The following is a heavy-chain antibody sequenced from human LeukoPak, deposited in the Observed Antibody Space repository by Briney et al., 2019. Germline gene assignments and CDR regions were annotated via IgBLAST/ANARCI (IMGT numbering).Heavy chain of an antibody. CDR2: IKQDGSEK. D-gene: IGHD3-10*01. CDR3: ARLLLSRTFDY. CDR1: GFTFTIYW. J-gene: IGHJ4*02. Sequence: GGSLRLSCAASGFTFTIYWISWVRQAPGKGLEWVANIKQDGSEKYYVDSLKCRFTISRDNAKNSLFLQMNSLRAEDTAVYYCARLLLSRTFDYWGQGDLVTVSS. V-gene: IGHV3-7*01.